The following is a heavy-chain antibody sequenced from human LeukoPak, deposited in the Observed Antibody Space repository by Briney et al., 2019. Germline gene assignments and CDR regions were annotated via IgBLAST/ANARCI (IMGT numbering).Heavy chain of an antibody. CDR1: GGSISSYY. D-gene: IGHD3-10*01. V-gene: IGHV4-59*01. CDR2: IYYSGST. J-gene: IGHJ4*02. CDR3: ARGVDYYGV. Sequence: PSETLSLTCTVSGGSISSYYWSWIRQPPGKGLEWIGYIYYSGSTNYNPSLKSRVTISVDTSKNQFSLKLSSVTAADTAVYYCARGVDYYGVWGQGTLVTVPS.